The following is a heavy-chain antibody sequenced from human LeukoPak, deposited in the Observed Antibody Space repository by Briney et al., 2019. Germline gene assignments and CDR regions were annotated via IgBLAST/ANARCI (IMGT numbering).Heavy chain of an antibody. J-gene: IGHJ4*02. Sequence: PGGSLRLSCAASGLTFNTYWMSWVRQNPGKGLEWVATIKEDGSEEYYVDSVKGRFTISRDNAENSLYLQMSSLRAEDTAVYYCARDSSYGGFFDYWGQGTLVTVSS. CDR3: ARDSSYGGFFDY. CDR2: IKEDGSEE. D-gene: IGHD5-12*01. V-gene: IGHV3-7*01. CDR1: GLTFNTYW.